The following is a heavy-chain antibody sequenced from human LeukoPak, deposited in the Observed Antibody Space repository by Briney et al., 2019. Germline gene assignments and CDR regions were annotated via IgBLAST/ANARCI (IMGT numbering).Heavy chain of an antibody. V-gene: IGHV3-30*03. CDR1: GFPFSRHC. Sequence: GGSLTLSCAASGFPFSRHCMHWVRQVPGKGLEWLAVISYDGSNKAYADSVNGRFTISRDHPNHTLHRQMDSLIAEDTAVYYCWIYMARMYYYGSGEIDYWGQGTLVTVSS. CDR3: WIYMARMYYYGSGEIDY. D-gene: IGHD3-10*01. J-gene: IGHJ4*02. CDR2: ISYDGSNK.